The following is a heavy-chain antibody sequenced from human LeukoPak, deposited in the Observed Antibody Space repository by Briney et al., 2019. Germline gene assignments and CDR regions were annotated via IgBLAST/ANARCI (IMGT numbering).Heavy chain of an antibody. CDR2: IYSGGST. D-gene: IGHD6-6*01. V-gene: IGHV3-66*02. Sequence: GSLRLSCAASGFTVSSNYMSWVRQAPGKGLEWVSVIYSGGSTYYADSVKGRFTISRDNSKNTLYLQMNSLRAEDTAVYYCAKGLSSFAFDIWGQGTMVTVSS. CDR1: GFTVSSNY. CDR3: AKGLSSFAFDI. J-gene: IGHJ3*02.